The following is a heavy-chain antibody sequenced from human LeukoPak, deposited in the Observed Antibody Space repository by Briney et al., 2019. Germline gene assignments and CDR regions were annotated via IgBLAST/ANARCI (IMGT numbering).Heavy chain of an antibody. Sequence: PSEPLSLTCTVSGGSISSRSHYWVCIRQRPGKGLEWLGSIYYSRSTSSNPSINRRVTLPVDTSKNPFSLKLSSVTAADTAVYYCARRIDLAGSTFDYWGQGALVTVSS. V-gene: IGHV4-39*01. CDR3: ARRIDLAGSTFDY. J-gene: IGHJ4*02. CDR2: IYYSRST. CDR1: GGSISSRSHY. D-gene: IGHD3-9*01.